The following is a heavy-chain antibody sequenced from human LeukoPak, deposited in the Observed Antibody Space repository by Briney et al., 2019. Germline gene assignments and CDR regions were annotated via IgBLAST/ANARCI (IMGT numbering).Heavy chain of an antibody. Sequence: GGSLRLSCAASGFTFSSYAMSWVRQAPGKGLEWVSAISGSGGSTYYADSVKGRFTISRDNSKNTLYLQMNSLRAEDTAVYYCAKAYSGYEYYYYCMDVWGKGTTVTVSS. CDR2: ISGSGGST. CDR1: GFTFSSYA. D-gene: IGHD5-12*01. CDR3: AKAYSGYEYYYYCMDV. J-gene: IGHJ6*03. V-gene: IGHV3-23*01.